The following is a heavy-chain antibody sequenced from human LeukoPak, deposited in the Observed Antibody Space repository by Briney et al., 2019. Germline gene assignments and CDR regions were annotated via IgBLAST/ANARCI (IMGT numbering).Heavy chain of an antibody. D-gene: IGHD1-26*01. CDR2: VNPSGDNT. CDR1: GYTXTSYY. Sequence: ASVKVSCKASGYTXTSYYLGGVRQAPGQGLEWMGIVNPSGDNTGYAQKFQGRVTMTRDTSTSTLYMELSSLGYEDTAVYYCARVRGGGSYSDYWGQGTPVTVSS. CDR3: ARVRGGGSYSDY. V-gene: IGHV1-46*01. J-gene: IGHJ4*02.